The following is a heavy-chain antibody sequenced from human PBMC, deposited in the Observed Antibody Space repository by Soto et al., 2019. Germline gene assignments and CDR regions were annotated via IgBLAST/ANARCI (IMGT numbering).Heavy chain of an antibody. V-gene: IGHV4-31*03. CDR2: IYYNGNT. J-gene: IGHJ5*02. D-gene: IGHD2-21*01. CDR3: ARCSVVVITDPGFEP. Sequence: PSETLSLTCTVSVVSISSGGYYCSWIRQHPGRGLEWIGYIYYNGNTYYNPSLKSRVTVSVDKSKNQFSLNVRSVTAADTAVYYCARCSVVVITDPGFEPWGQGTLVSVS. CDR1: VVSISSGGYY.